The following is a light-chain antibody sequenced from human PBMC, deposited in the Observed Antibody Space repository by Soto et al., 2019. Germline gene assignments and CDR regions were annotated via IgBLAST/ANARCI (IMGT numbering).Light chain of an antibody. V-gene: IGLV2-14*01. CDR2: DVS. CDR1: SSDVGRYDY. J-gene: IGLJ1*01. CDR3: SSFTTSSTFV. Sequence: QSALAQPASVSGSPGQSITISCTGTSSDVGRYDYVSWFQQHPGKTPKLLIYDVSNWPSGASDRFSGSKSGNTASLTISGVQPEDEADYYCSSFTTSSTFVFGTGTKLTVL.